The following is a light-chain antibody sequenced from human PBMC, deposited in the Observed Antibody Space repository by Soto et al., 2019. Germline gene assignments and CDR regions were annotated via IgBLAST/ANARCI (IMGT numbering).Light chain of an antibody. CDR1: QSVSSY. Sequence: IVLTQSPATLSLSPGERATLYCRASQSVSSYLAWYQQKPGQAPRLLIYDASNRATGIPARFSGSGSGTDFTLTISSLEPEDLAVYYCQQRSNWPLTFGGGTKVEIK. CDR2: DAS. V-gene: IGKV3-11*01. CDR3: QQRSNWPLT. J-gene: IGKJ4*01.